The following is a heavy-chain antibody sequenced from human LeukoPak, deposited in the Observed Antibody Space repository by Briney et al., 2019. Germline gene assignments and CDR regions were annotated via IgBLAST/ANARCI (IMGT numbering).Heavy chain of an antibody. V-gene: IGHV3-23*01. J-gene: IGHJ2*01. CDR3: AKEWTGDYGDSPYWYFDL. CDR2: ISGSGGST. Sequence: GGSLRLSCAASGFTFSSYAMSWVRQAPGKGLEWVSAISGSGGSTYYADSVKGRFTISRDNSKNTLYLQMNSLRAEGTAVYYCAKEWTGDYGDSPYWYFDLWGRGTLVTVSS. CDR1: GFTFSSYA. D-gene: IGHD4-17*01.